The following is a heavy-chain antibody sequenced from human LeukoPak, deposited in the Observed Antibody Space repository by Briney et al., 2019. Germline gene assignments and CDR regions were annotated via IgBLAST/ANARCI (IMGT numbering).Heavy chain of an antibody. CDR3: AKSYYGSGSYYYYYYGMDV. Sequence: GGSLRLSCAASGFTFGSYAMSWVRQAPGKGLEWVSVISGSGSSTYYADSVKGRFTISRDNSKNTLYLQMNSLRAEDTAVYYCAKSYYGSGSYYYYYYGMDVWGQGTTVTVSS. V-gene: IGHV3-23*01. J-gene: IGHJ6*02. CDR1: GFTFGSYA. CDR2: ISGSGSST. D-gene: IGHD3-10*01.